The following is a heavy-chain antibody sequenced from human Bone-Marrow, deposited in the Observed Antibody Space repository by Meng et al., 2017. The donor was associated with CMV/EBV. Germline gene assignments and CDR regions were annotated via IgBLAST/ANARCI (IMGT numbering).Heavy chain of an antibody. V-gene: IGHV3-30*02. D-gene: IGHD1/OR15-1a*01. CDR2: IRYDGSNK. CDR3: AKEAPYNWNTFDI. Sequence: GESLKISRAASGFTFSSYGMHWVRQAPGKGLEWVAFIRYDGSNKYNADSVKGRFTTSRDNSKDTLYVQMNSLRAEDTAVYYCAKEAPYNWNTFDIWGQGTMVTVSS. J-gene: IGHJ3*02. CDR1: GFTFSSYG.